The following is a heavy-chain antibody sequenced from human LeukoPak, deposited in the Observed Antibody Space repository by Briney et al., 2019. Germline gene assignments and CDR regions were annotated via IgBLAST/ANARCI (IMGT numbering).Heavy chain of an antibody. CDR3: TYGDYPLTY. Sequence: PGWSLRLSCAASGLTVTNNYWHWVRQPPGKGPEWISILYSDGDTKYADSVKGRFTFSRDSSRNTLYLQMNGLRAEDTAVYYCTYGDYPLTYWGQGTLVSVSS. J-gene: IGHJ4*02. CDR2: LYSDGDT. CDR1: GLTVTNNY. D-gene: IGHD4-17*01. V-gene: IGHV3-66*01.